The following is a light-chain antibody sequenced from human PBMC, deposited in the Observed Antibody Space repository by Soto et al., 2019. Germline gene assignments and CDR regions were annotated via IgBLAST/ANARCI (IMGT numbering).Light chain of an antibody. V-gene: IGKV1-5*03. J-gene: IGKJ1*01. CDR1: QSISTW. CDR3: QQYNSYSPK. Sequence: IQMTQSPSSLSASVRDRVTITCRASQSISTWLAWYQQEPGKAPKLLIHKASSLQSGVPSRFSGSGSGTDFTLTISSLHPDDFATYYCQQYNSYSPKFGQGTKVDIK. CDR2: KAS.